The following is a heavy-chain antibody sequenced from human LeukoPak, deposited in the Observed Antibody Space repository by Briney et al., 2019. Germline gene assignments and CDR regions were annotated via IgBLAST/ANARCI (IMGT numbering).Heavy chain of an antibody. CDR2: IYHSGST. D-gene: IGHD2-2*01. J-gene: IGHJ4*02. V-gene: IGHV4-30-2*01. Sequence: PSETLSLTCTVSGGSISSGGYYWSWIRQPPGKGLEWIGYIYHSGSTYYNPSLKSRVTISVDRSKNKFSLKLSSVTAADTAVYYCARVPRGQYCSSTSCYEYYFDYWGQGTLVTVSS. CDR1: GGSISSGGYY. CDR3: ARVPRGQYCSSTSCYEYYFDY.